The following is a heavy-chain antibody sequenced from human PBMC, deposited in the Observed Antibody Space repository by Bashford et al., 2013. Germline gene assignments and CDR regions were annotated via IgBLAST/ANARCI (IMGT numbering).Heavy chain of an antibody. D-gene: IGHD4-17*01. V-gene: IGHV3-74*01. J-gene: IGHJ4*02. CDR2: FCVEVNRA. CDR3: TTDLATVDF. CDR1: VFSCSTCC. Sequence: GSLRLSCSGSVFSCSTCCIHWVRQAPGEALVWVSRFCVEVNRADYADSVKGRFTISRDNAKNTLYLQMNSLRPEDTAVYYCTTDLATVDFWGQGTLVTVSS.